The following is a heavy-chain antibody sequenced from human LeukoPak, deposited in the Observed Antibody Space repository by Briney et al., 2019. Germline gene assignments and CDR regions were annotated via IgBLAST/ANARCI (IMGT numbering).Heavy chain of an antibody. J-gene: IGHJ4*02. CDR3: ARGMRRLCTSSSCYLSFVY. CDR2: IQNGGDS. CDR1: GSSISNGFF. Sequence: SETLSLTCNVSGSSISNGFFWAWIRQSPGKGLEWIGSIQNGGDSYYNPSLKSRTTMSVDTSKNQFSLKLTSVTAADTAVFYCARGMRRLCTSSSCYLSFVYWGQGTLVTVSS. V-gene: IGHV4-38-2*02. D-gene: IGHD2-2*01.